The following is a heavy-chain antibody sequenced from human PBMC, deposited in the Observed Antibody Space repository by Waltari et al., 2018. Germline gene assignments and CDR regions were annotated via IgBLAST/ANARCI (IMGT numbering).Heavy chain of an antibody. CDR1: GGSFSGYY. CDR3: ARDRTTSFYAFDI. Sequence: QVQLQQWGAGLLKPSETLSLTCAVYGGSFSGYYWSWIRQPPGKGLEWIGEINHSGSTNYNPSLKSRVTISVDTSKNQFSLKLSSVTAADTAVYYCARDRTTSFYAFDIWGQGTMVTVSS. CDR2: INHSGST. V-gene: IGHV4-34*01. D-gene: IGHD4-17*01. J-gene: IGHJ3*02.